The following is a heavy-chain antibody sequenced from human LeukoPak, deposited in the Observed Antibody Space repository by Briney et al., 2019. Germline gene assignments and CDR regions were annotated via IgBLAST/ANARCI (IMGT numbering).Heavy chain of an antibody. Sequence: GGSLRLSCAASGITFSSYAMTWVRQAPGKGLEWVSTISGSTNGTYYADSVKGRFTISRANAKNTSYLQWNSLIAEPRAFHDCANDVDYWGQGTLVTVSS. J-gene: IGHJ4*02. CDR2: ISGSTNGT. CDR3: ANDVDY. V-gene: IGHV3-23*01. CDR1: GITFSSYA.